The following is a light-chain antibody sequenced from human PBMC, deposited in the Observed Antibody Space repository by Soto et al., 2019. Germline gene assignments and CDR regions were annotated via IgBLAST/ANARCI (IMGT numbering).Light chain of an antibody. Sequence: YALTQTSSVSVAPGQTARISCGGNNIGGKSVHWYQQKPGQAPVVVVYDDSDRPSGIPERFSGSNSGNTATLTISRVEAGDEADYHCQVWDDNSDHHVFGTGTKVTVL. J-gene: IGLJ1*01. CDR1: NIGGKS. CDR2: DDS. CDR3: QVWDDNSDHHV. V-gene: IGLV3-21*02.